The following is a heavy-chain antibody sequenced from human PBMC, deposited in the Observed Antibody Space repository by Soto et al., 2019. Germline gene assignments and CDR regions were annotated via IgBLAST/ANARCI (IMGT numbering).Heavy chain of an antibody. J-gene: IGHJ6*02. D-gene: IGHD6-13*01. CDR1: GFTFSSYG. CDR3: AKPLGSSWYRDYYYYGMDV. CDR2: ISYDGSNK. Sequence: GGSLRLSCAASGFTFSSYGMDWVRQAPGKGLEWVAVISYDGSNKYYADSVKGRFTISRDNSKNTLYLQMNSLRAEDTAVYYCAKPLGSSWYRDYYYYGMDVWGQGTTVTVSS. V-gene: IGHV3-30*18.